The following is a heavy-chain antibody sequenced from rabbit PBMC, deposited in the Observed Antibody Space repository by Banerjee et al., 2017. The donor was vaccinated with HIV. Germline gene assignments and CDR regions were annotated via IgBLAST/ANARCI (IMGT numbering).Heavy chain of an antibody. CDR2: IFGDSSGTT. V-gene: IGHV1S40*01. D-gene: IGHD1-1*01. CDR3: GRSRGSGRGYATGLNL. Sequence: QSLEESGGDLVKPGASLTLTCTASGSAISSYSMIWGGHAPGKGLVWMACIFGDSSGTTYYAGRWKRRCTISRSTSTTVALQNTSLTAADTATSFCGRSRGSGRGYATGLNLWGQGTLVTVS. J-gene: IGHJ4*01. CDR1: GSAISSYS.